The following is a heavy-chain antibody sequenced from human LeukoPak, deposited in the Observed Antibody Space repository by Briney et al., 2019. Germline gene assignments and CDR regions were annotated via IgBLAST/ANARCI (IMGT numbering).Heavy chain of an antibody. J-gene: IGHJ3*02. CDR1: GFTFSSYA. V-gene: IGHV3-23*01. CDR2: ISGIGGST. D-gene: IGHD1-14*01. Sequence: GGSLRLSCAASGFTFSSYAMNWVRQAPGKGLEWVSAISGIGGSTYYADSVRGRFTISRDNSKNMLSLQMNSLRAEDTAVYYCAKVKNEGRTLDGFDIWGQGTMVTVSS. CDR3: AKVKNEGRTLDGFDI.